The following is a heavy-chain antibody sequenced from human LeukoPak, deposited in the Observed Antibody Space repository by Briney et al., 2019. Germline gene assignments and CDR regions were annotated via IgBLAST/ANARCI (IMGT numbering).Heavy chain of an antibody. Sequence: PSETLSLTCTVSGGSISSYYWSWIRQPAGKGLEWIGRIYTSGSTNYNPSLKSRVTMSVDTSKNQFSLKLSSVTAADTAVYYCARDGFHSSYYHDSSGYYYYDYWGQGTLVTVSS. CDR1: GGSISSYY. V-gene: IGHV4-4*07. CDR3: ARDGFHSSYYHDSSGYYYYDY. CDR2: IYTSGST. J-gene: IGHJ4*02. D-gene: IGHD3-22*01.